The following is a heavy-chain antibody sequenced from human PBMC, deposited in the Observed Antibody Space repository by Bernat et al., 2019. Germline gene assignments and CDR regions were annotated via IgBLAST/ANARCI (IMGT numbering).Heavy chain of an antibody. J-gene: IGHJ4*02. V-gene: IGHV3-33*01. Sequence: QVQLVESGGGVVQPGRSLRLSCAASGFTFSSYGMHWVRQAPGKGPEWVAVIWYDGSNKYYADFVKGRFTISRDNSKNTLYLQMNSLRAEDTAVYYCAREAYYYDSSGYSDLDYWGQGTLVTVSS. D-gene: IGHD3-22*01. CDR1: GFTFSSYG. CDR3: AREAYYYDSSGYSDLDY. CDR2: IWYDGSNK.